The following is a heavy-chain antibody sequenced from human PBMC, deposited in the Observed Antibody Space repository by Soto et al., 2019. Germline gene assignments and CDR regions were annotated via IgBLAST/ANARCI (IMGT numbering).Heavy chain of an antibody. D-gene: IGHD1-1*01. CDR1: GGSISSSSYY. V-gene: IGHV4-39*01. CDR2: IYYSGST. J-gene: IGHJ2*01. CDR3: ARPRGRLERRGYWYFDL. Sequence: QLQLQESGPGLVKPSETLSLTCTVSGGSISSSSYYWGWIRQPPGKGLEWIGSIYYSGSTYYNPSLKSRVTISVDTSKNQFSLKLSSVTAADTAVYYCARPRGRLERRGYWYFDLWGRGTLVTVSS.